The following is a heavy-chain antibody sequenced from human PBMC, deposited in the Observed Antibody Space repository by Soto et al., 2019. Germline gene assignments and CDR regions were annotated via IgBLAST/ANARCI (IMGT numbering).Heavy chain of an antibody. CDR2: IIPIFGTA. V-gene: IGHV1-69*01. J-gene: IGHJ3*02. Sequence: QVQLVQSGAEVKKPGSSVKVSCKASGGTFSSYAISWVRQAPGQGLEWMGGIIPIFGTANYAQKFQGRVTITADESTSTAYMELSSLRSEDTAVYYCASFGGTIDIVVVPHANSWDFDIWGQGTIVTVSS. CDR1: GGTFSSYA. D-gene: IGHD2-2*01. CDR3: ASFGGTIDIVVVPHANSWDFDI.